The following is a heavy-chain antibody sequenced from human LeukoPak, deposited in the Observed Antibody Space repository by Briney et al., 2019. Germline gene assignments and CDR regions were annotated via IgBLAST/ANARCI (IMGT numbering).Heavy chain of an antibody. CDR3: ATRGYNWNDVWFDP. CDR1: GGSSSGYY. D-gene: IGHD1-20*01. V-gene: IGHV4-34*01. CDR2: INHSGST. Sequence: SETLSLTCAVYGGSSSGYYWSWIRQPPGKGLEWIGEINHSGSTNYNPSLKSRVTISVDTSKNQFSLKLSSVTAADTAVYYCATRGYNWNDVWFDPWGQGTLVTVSS. J-gene: IGHJ5*02.